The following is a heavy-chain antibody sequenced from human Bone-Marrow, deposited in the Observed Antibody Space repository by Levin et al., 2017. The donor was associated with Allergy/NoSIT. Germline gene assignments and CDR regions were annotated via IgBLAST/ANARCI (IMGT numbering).Heavy chain of an antibody. CDR1: GGSISSSSYY. V-gene: IGHV4-39*07. CDR2: IYYSGST. Sequence: SETLSLTCTVSGGSISSSSYYWGWIRQPPGKGLEWIGSIYYSGSTYYNPSLKSRVTISVDTSKNQFSLKLSSVTAADTAVYYCARVWRWLRVGRNYGMDVWGQGTTVTVSS. CDR3: ARVWRWLRVGRNYGMDV. D-gene: IGHD6-19*01. J-gene: IGHJ6*02.